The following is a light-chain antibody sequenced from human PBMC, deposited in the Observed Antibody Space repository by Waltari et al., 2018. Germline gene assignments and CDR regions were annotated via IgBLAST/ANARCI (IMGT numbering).Light chain of an antibody. Sequence: ETVLTQSPAILSVSPGEVVTLSCRASQSVSTFLAWYQQKPGQAPRLLIYGTFTRATGVSARFSGSGYGTDFTLTITNLQSEDSAVYYCQQYNNWPPPYAFGQGTKLEIK. CDR2: GTF. V-gene: IGKV3-15*01. J-gene: IGKJ2*01. CDR1: QSVSTF. CDR3: QQYNNWPPPYA.